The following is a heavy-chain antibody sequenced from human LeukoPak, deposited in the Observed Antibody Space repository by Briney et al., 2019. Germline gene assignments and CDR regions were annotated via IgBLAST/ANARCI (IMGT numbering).Heavy chain of an antibody. D-gene: IGHD3-16*01. V-gene: IGHV3-23*01. Sequence: AGGSLRLSCAASGFTFGNSAMTWVRQVPGKGLEWVSSLSNSGGSTYYADFGKGRFTIDRDNSKNTLYLQMNSLRAEDTAVYYCAKRGTIWGQGTMVTVSS. CDR2: LSNSGGST. CDR1: GFTFGNSA. J-gene: IGHJ3*02. CDR3: AKRGTI.